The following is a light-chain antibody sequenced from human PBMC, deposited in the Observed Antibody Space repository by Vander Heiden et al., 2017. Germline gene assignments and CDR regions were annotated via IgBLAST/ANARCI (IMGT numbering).Light chain of an antibody. CDR1: QTASSNY. J-gene: IGKJ1*01. CDR3: QQYDTSPT. CDR2: GAS. Sequence: EIVLTQSPGTLSLSPGERATLSCRASQTASSNYLAWYQQKPGKAPRLLIYGASARATGIPDRFSGSGSGTDFTLTIRRPEPEDFAVYYCQQYDTSPTFGPGTKVEIK. V-gene: IGKV3-20*01.